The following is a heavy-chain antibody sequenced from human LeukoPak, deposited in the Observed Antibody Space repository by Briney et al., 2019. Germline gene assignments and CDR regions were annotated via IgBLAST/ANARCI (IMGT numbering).Heavy chain of an antibody. J-gene: IGHJ6*03. Sequence: GGSLRLSCAASGFTFSSYAMSWVRQAPGKGLDWVSAISGSGGSTYYADSVKGRFTISRDNSKNTLYLQMNSLRAEDTAVYYCASHSSYYYYMDVWGKGTTVTVSS. V-gene: IGHV3-23*01. CDR1: GFTFSSYA. CDR2: ISGSGGST. CDR3: ASHSSYYYYMDV. D-gene: IGHD6-13*01.